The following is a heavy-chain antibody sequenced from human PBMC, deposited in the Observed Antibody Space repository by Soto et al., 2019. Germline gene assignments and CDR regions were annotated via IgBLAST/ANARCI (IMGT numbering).Heavy chain of an antibody. CDR3: VKKTDGHNPFDC. CDR2: IYHSGRT. Sequence: QVQLQESGPGLVKPSDTLSLTCAVSGYSISSSNWWGWIRQPPGKGLEWIGYIYHSGRTYYNPSLKSRVTMSLDMSRSQLSLKLNSVTAVDTAVYYCVKKTDGHNPFDCWGQGTLVTVSS. CDR1: GYSISSSNW. V-gene: IGHV4-28*01. J-gene: IGHJ4*02.